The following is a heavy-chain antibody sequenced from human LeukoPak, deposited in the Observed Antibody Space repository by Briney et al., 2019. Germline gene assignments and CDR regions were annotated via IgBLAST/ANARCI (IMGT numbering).Heavy chain of an antibody. J-gene: IGHJ6*02. Sequence: ASVKVSCKASGYTFTRYDINWVRQAPGHGLEWMGWMNPKSGNTRYAQKFQGRGTMTRNTSISTAYMELSSLRSEDTAVYYCARDQGYQLLYGNYYYYGMDVWGQGTTVTASS. CDR3: ARDQGYQLLYGNYYYYGMDV. V-gene: IGHV1-8*01. CDR2: MNPKSGNT. CDR1: GYTFTRYD. D-gene: IGHD2-2*02.